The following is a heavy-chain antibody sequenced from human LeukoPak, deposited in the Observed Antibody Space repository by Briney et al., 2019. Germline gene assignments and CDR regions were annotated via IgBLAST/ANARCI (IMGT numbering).Heavy chain of an antibody. CDR2: IYYSGST. V-gene: IGHV4-39*01. CDR1: GGSISSGDYY. Sequence: SETLSLTCTVSGGSISSGDYYWPWIRQPPGKGLEWIGSIYYSGSTYYNPSLKSRVTISVDTSKNQLSLKLSSVTAADTALYYCARHLRLIDFWSGYGGYYYYMDVWGKGTTVTVSS. D-gene: IGHD3-3*01. J-gene: IGHJ6*03. CDR3: ARHLRLIDFWSGYGGYYYYMDV.